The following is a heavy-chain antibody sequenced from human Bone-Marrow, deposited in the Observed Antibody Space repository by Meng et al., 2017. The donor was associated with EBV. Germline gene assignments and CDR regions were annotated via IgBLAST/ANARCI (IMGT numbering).Heavy chain of an antibody. CDR2: IYDGGTT. Sequence: QVQLQESGPGLVNPSETLSLTCTVSGASVSSGTFHWSWIRQPPGKELEWIGYIYDGGTTIYNPSLKSRVTIFLDTSRNQFSLGLRSVTTADTAVYYCAKSSSSTPGVVDSWGQGTLVTVSS. V-gene: IGHV4-61*01. CDR1: GASVSSGTFH. D-gene: IGHD6-6*01. J-gene: IGHJ4*02. CDR3: AKSSSSTPGVVDS.